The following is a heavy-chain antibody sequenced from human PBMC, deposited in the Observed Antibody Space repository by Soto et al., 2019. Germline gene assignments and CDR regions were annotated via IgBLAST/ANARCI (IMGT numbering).Heavy chain of an antibody. CDR2: INPNTGVT. CDR1: GYTFTDYY. CDR3: ARNFYYFDY. D-gene: IGHD1-7*01. Sequence: GASVKVSCKASGYTFTDYYVHWVRQAPGQGLEWMGWINPNTGVTGYAQNFQGRVTMTRDTSISTAYMDLSRLASDDTAVYYCARNFYYFDYWGQGTLVTVSS. V-gene: IGHV1-2*02. J-gene: IGHJ4*02.